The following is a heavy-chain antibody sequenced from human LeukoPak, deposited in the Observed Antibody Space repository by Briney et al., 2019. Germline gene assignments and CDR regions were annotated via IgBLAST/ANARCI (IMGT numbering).Heavy chain of an antibody. J-gene: IGHJ3*02. Sequence: PSETLSLTCTVSGGSITRFCWSWIRQPPGKGLEWIGYICYSGYTNYNPSLKSRVTISIDTSKNQFSLNLSSVTAADTAVYYCARLDYSSIANPFDIWGQGTMVTVS. CDR1: GGSITRFC. D-gene: IGHD6-13*01. CDR2: ICYSGYT. CDR3: ARLDYSSIANPFDI. V-gene: IGHV4-59*08.